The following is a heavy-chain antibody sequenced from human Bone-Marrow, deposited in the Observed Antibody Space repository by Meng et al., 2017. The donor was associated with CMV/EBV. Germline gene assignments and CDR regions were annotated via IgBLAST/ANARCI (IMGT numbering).Heavy chain of an antibody. V-gene: IGHV3-23*01. CDR2: FSGSGGTT. D-gene: IGHD2-2*03. Sequence: GESLKISCAASGFTFSSYAMHWVRQVPGKGLEWVSSFSGSGGTTYYADSVKGRFTISRDDSTSTLYLQMKSLRVEDTAIYYCAKDFSVDPQLGYGMNVWGQGTSVTVSS. CDR1: GFTFSSYA. CDR3: AKDFSVDPQLGYGMNV. J-gene: IGHJ6*02.